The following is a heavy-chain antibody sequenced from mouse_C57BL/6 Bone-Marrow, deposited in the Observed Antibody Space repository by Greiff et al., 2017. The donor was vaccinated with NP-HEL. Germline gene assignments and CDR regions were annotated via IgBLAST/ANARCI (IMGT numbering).Heavy chain of an antibody. J-gene: IGHJ2*01. V-gene: IGHV1-54*01. D-gene: IGHD1-1*01. CDR2: INPGSGGT. CDR1: GYAFTNYL. CDR3: ARRYYGSSFYFDY. Sequence: QVQLQQSGAGLVRPGTSVKVSCKASGYAFTNYLIEWVKQRPGQGLEWIGVINPGSGGTNYNEKFKGKATLTADKSSSTAYMQLSSLTSEDSAVYFCARRYYGSSFYFDYWGQGTTLTVSS.